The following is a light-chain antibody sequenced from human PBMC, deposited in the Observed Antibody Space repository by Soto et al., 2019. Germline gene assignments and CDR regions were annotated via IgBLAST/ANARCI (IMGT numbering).Light chain of an antibody. V-gene: IGLV1-44*01. CDR3: AAWDDSLNGQV. CDR2: SNN. Sequence: QYVLTQPPSASGTPGQRSTISCSGSSSNIGSNTVNWYRQLSGTAPKLLIYSNNQRPSGVPDRFSGSKSGTSASLAISGLQSEDEADYYCAAWDDSLNGQVFGTGTKVTVL. J-gene: IGLJ1*01. CDR1: SSNIGSNT.